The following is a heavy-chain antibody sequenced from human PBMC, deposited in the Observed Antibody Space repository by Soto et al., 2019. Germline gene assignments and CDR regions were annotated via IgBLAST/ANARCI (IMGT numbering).Heavy chain of an antibody. CDR1: GFTCSMSW. CDR3: ASSVVQVAPFDP. J-gene: IGHJ5*02. D-gene: IGHD1-1*01. V-gene: IGHV3-74*01. Sequence: VGSLRLSCAASGFTCSMSWMHWVRQAPGKGLVWVSRINSDGSSTNYADSVKGRFTVSRDNAKNTLYLQMNSLRAEDTAVYYCASSVVQVAPFDPWGQGTLVTVSS. CDR2: INSDGSST.